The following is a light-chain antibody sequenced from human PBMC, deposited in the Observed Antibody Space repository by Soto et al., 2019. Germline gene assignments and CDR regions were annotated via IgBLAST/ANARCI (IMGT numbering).Light chain of an antibody. J-gene: IGKJ4*01. Sequence: DIQMTQSPSSLSASVGDSVTITCRASQGIGTSLVWFQQKPGKAPKPLIFGASTLQSGVPSKFSGSGSGTDFTLTISSLQPEDYATYYCQQYNSYPVTFGGGTKVEIK. CDR3: QQYNSYPVT. CDR1: QGIGTS. V-gene: IGKV1-16*02. CDR2: GAS.